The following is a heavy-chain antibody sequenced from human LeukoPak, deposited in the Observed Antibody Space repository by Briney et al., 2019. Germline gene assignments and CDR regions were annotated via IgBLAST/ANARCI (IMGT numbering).Heavy chain of an antibody. CDR2: IYSGGST. D-gene: IGHD3-16*02. CDR1: GFTVSTNY. CDR3: AKTPTYDYVWGSYRYTADLYYFDY. J-gene: IGHJ4*02. V-gene: IGHV3-53*01. Sequence: GGSLRLSCAASGFTVSTNYMSWVRQAPGKGLEWVSTIYSGGSTYYADSVKGRFTISRDNSKNTLYLQMNSLRAEDTAVYYCAKTPTYDYVWGSYRYTADLYYFDYWGQGTLVTVSS.